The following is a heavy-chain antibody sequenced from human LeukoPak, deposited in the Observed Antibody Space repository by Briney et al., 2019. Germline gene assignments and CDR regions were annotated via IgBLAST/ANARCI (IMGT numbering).Heavy chain of an antibody. Sequence: GGSLRLSCAASGFTVSSNYMSWVRQAPGKGLEWVSVIYSGGSTYYADSVKGRFTISRDTSKNMVFLQMNSLRAEDTAVYYCARDRGYYDSSGYYGGYYFDYWGQGTLVTVSS. CDR2: IYSGGST. V-gene: IGHV3-66*01. D-gene: IGHD3-22*01. CDR1: GFTVSSNY. CDR3: ARDRGYYDSSGYYGGYYFDY. J-gene: IGHJ4*02.